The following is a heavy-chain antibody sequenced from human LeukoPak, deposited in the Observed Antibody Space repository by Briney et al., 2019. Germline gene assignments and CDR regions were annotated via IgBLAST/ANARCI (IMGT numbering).Heavy chain of an antibody. CDR3: ARKWAVAGSRYFDY. Sequence: PGGSLSLSCTASGFTFSNYWMSWVRQAPGKGLEWVANIKQDGSVQYYVDSVKGRFTISRDNAKNSLYLQMNSLRAEDTAVYYCARKWAVAGSRYFDYWGQGTLVTVSS. CDR2: IKQDGSVQ. V-gene: IGHV3-7*03. D-gene: IGHD6-19*01. J-gene: IGHJ4*02. CDR1: GFTFSNYW.